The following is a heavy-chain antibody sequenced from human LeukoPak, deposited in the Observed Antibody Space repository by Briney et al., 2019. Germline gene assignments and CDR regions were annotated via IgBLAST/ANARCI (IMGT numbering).Heavy chain of an antibody. CDR2: INPSGGST. J-gene: IGHJ4*02. D-gene: IGHD3-22*01. V-gene: IGHV1-46*01. CDR3: ATTYYYDSSGYWAIDY. CDR1: GYTFINYY. Sequence: ASVKVSCKTSGYTFINYYMHWVRQAPGQGLEWMGIINPSGGSTSYAQKFQGRVTMTRDMSTSTVYMELSSLRSEDTAVYYCATTYYYDSSGYWAIDYWGQGTLVTVSS.